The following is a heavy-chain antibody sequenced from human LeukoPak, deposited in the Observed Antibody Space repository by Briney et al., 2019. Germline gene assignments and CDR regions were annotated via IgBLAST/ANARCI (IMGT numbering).Heavy chain of an antibody. V-gene: IGHV3-48*02. Sequence: PGGSLTLSCAASGFTFSTFGMSWVRQAPGKGLEWASYISSSSGTIFYADSVKGRFTISRDNAKNSLYLQMNSLRDEDTAVYYCARDSGLIMGALNFDYWGQGTLVTVSS. D-gene: IGHD1-26*01. CDR3: ARDSGLIMGALNFDY. J-gene: IGHJ4*02. CDR1: GFTFSTFG. CDR2: ISSSSGTI.